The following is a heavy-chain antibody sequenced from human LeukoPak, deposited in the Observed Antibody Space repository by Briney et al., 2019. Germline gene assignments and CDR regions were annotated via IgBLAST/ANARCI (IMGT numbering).Heavy chain of an antibody. CDR1: GYTFTSYG. Sequence: EASVKVSCKASGYTFTSYGISWVRQAPGQRLEWLGWINPGNGDTKYSQNFQGRVTVTSDTSAATAYVELNSLTSEDTAVYYCARERWHCRVNCYSVYYYALDVWGQGTTVTVSS. J-gene: IGHJ6*02. D-gene: IGHD2-15*01. CDR3: ARERWHCRVNCYSVYYYALDV. V-gene: IGHV1-3*01. CDR2: INPGNGDT.